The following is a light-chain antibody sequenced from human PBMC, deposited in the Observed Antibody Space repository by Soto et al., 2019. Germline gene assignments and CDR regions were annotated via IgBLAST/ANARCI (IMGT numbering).Light chain of an antibody. CDR3: CSYAGGRTPFV. V-gene: IGLV2-23*01. Sequence: QSALTQPASVSGSPGQSITISCTGTTSDVGGYNFVSWYQQHPGKAPKLMICEDTERPSGISSRFSGSKSGNTASLTISGLQPEDEAHYYCCSYAGGRTPFVFGTGTKVTVL. J-gene: IGLJ1*01. CDR2: EDT. CDR1: TSDVGGYNF.